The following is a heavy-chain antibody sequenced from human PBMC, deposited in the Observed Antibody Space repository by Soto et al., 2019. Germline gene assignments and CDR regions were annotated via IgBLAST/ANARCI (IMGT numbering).Heavy chain of an antibody. V-gene: IGHV1-18*01. CDR2: ISAYNGNT. Sequence: QVQLVQSGGEVKKPGASVKVSCKTAGYSFTTYGISWVRQAPGQGLEWMGWISAYNGNTNYAQKLQDRVTMTTDTSTSTAYMELRSLRSDDPAVYYWVREGPAPYSYSGMDVWGQGSTVTVSS. CDR1: GYSFTTYG. J-gene: IGHJ6*02. CDR3: VREGPAPYSYSGMDV.